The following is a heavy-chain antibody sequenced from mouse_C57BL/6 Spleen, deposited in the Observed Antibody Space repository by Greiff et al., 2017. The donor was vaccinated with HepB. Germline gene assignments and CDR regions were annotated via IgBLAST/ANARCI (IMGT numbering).Heavy chain of an antibody. CDR2: IYPGSGNT. CDR3: ARGTTASDY. Sequence: VKLQESGPELVKPGASVKISCKASGYSFTSYYIHWVKQRPGQGLEWIGWIYPGSGNTKYNEKFKGKATLTADTSSSTAYMQLSSLTSEDSAVYYCARGTTASDYWGQGTTLTVSS. J-gene: IGHJ2*01. CDR1: GYSFTSYY. V-gene: IGHV1-66*01. D-gene: IGHD1-2*01.